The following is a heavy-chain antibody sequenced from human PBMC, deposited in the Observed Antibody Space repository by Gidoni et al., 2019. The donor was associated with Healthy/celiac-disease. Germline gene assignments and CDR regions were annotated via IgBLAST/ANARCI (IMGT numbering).Heavy chain of an antibody. J-gene: IGHJ4*02. D-gene: IGHD6-19*01. CDR3: AKVISGWYYFDY. Sequence: EVQLLESGGGLVQPGGSLRLSCAASGFTFSSYAMSWVRQAPGKGLEWVSAISGSGCSTYYADSVKGRFTISRDNSKNTLYLQMNSLRAEDTAVYYCAKVISGWYYFDYWGQGTLVTVSS. CDR1: GFTFSSYA. V-gene: IGHV3-23*01. CDR2: ISGSGCST.